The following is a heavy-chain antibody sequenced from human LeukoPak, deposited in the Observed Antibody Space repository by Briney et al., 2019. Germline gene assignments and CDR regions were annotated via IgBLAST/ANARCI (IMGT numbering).Heavy chain of an antibody. CDR2: IYYSGST. J-gene: IGHJ4*02. CDR1: VGSISSYY. Sequence: PSETLSLTCIVSVGSISSYYWSWIRQPPGKGLEWIGYIYYSGSTNYNPSLKSRVTISVDTSKNQFSLKLSSVTAEDTAVYYCARRLRPPLDYWGQGTLVTVSS. D-gene: IGHD4-17*01. CDR3: ARRLRPPLDY. V-gene: IGHV4-59*01.